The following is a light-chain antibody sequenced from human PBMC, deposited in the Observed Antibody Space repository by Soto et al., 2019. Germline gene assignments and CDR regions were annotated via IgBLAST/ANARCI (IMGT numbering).Light chain of an antibody. CDR3: QQYGTSPPEYT. V-gene: IGKV3-20*01. CDR2: GAS. CDR1: QSVSASF. Sequence: EIVLTQSPGTLSLSPGERATLSCRASQSVSASFLAWYQQKPGQAPRLLIYGASSRATGIPDRFSDGGSETDFTLTISRLEPEDFAVYYCQQYGTSPPEYTFGQETKLEIK. J-gene: IGKJ2*01.